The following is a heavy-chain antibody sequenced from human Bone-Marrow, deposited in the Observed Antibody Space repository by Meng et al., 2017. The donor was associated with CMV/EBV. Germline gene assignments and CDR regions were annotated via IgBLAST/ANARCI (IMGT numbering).Heavy chain of an antibody. J-gene: IGHJ6*02. Sequence: GESLKISCEASGFIVSSNYMNWVRQAPGKGLEWVSVIFASGSAYYADSVKGRFTISRDTSKNTLYLQMSSLRADDTAVYYCARAPCRVGVCYMYGYYYGMDVWGQGTTVTVSS. D-gene: IGHD2-8*01. CDR2: IFASGSA. CDR3: ARAPCRVGVCYMYGYYYGMDV. CDR1: GFIVSSNY. V-gene: IGHV3-53*01.